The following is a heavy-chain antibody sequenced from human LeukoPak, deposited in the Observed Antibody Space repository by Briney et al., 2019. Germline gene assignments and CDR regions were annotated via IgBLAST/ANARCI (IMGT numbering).Heavy chain of an antibody. D-gene: IGHD6-19*01. J-gene: IGHJ4*02. CDR2: IYYSGST. Sequence: SSETLSLTCTVSCRSVSSGSYYWSWIRQPPGKGLEWIGYIYYSGSTRYNPSLKSRVTISVDTSKNQFSLKLSSVTAADTAVYYCARVRYSSGWYEDYWSQGTLVTVSS. CDR1: CRSVSSGSYY. CDR3: ARVRYSSGWYEDY. V-gene: IGHV4-61*01.